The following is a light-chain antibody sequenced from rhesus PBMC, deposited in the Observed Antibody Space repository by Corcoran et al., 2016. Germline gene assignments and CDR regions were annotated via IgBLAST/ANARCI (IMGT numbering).Light chain of an antibody. V-gene: IGLV2-13*02. CDR1: NNDIGYYDR. CDR3: TSYASSRSFI. Sequence: QAALTQSPSVSGSPGQSVTISCTGTNNDIGYYDRVSWYQQHPGKAPKVMIYEVTERPSGVSDRFSGSKSGNTASLTISGLQSEDEAYYYCTSYASSRSFIFGTGTRLTVL. CDR2: EVT. J-gene: IGLJ1*01.